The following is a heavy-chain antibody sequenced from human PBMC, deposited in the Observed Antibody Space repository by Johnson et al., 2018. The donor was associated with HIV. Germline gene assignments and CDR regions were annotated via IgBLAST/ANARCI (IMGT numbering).Heavy chain of an antibody. D-gene: IGHD2-15*01. Sequence: VQLVESGGGVVQPGRSLRLSCAASGFTFSDYYMSWIRQAPGKGLEWVSYISSSGSTIYYADSVKGRFTISRDNSKNTLYLQMNSLRAEDTAVYYCARDKGSGLDAFDIWGQGTMVTVSS. CDR3: ARDKGSGLDAFDI. CDR2: ISSSGSTI. CDR1: GFTFSDYY. V-gene: IGHV3-11*04. J-gene: IGHJ3*02.